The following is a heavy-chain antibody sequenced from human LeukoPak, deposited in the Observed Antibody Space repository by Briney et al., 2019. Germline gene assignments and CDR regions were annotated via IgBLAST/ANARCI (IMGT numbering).Heavy chain of an antibody. V-gene: IGHV4-59*01. D-gene: IGHD5-12*01. Sequence: SETLSLTCTVSGGSISSYYWSWIRQPPGKGLEWIGYIYYSGSTNYNPSLKSRVTISVDTSKNQFSLKLSSVTAAGTAVYYCARVRGYGATMFDYWGQGTLVTVSS. CDR3: ARVRGYGATMFDY. CDR2: IYYSGST. CDR1: GGSISSYY. J-gene: IGHJ4*02.